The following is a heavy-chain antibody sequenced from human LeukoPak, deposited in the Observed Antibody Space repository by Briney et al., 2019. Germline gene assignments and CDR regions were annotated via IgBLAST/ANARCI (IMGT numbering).Heavy chain of an antibody. D-gene: IGHD2-15*01. Sequence: ASVKVSCKASGGTFSSYAISWVRQPPGQGLEWMGRIIPILGIENYAQKFQGRVTITADKSTSTAYMELSSLRCEDTAVDYCAKDSAVVGVVAAISGAFDIWGQGTMVTVSS. CDR1: GGTFSSYA. CDR3: AKDSAVVGVVAAISGAFDI. V-gene: IGHV1-69*04. CDR2: IIPILGIE. J-gene: IGHJ3*02.